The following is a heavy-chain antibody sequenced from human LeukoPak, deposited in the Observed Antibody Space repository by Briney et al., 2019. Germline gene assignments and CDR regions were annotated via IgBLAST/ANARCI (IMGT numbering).Heavy chain of an antibody. D-gene: IGHD2-2*01. CDR1: GYTFTGYF. Sequence: ASVKVSCKASGYTFTGYFMHWVRQAPGQGLGWMGWINPNSGGTNYAQKFQGRVTMTRDTSISTAYMELSRLRSDDTVVYYCASSIVYCSSTSCYFNWGQGSLVTVSS. CDR3: ASSIVYCSSTSCYFN. CDR2: INPNSGGT. J-gene: IGHJ4*02. V-gene: IGHV1-2*02.